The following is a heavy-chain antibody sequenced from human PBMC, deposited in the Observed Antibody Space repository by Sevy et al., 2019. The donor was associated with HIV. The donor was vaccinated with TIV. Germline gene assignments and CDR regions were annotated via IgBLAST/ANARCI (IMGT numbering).Heavy chain of an antibody. CDR1: GFAFSSYG. J-gene: IGHJ4*02. V-gene: IGHV3-30*02. CDR3: AKEGDYSNYYFDY. D-gene: IGHD4-4*01. CDR2: IRYDGSNK. Sequence: GGSLRLSCAASGFAFSSYGMHWVGQAPGKGLEWVAFIRYDGSNKYYADSVKGRFTISRDNSKNTLYLQMNSLRAEDTAVYYCAKEGDYSNYYFDYWGQGTLVTVSS.